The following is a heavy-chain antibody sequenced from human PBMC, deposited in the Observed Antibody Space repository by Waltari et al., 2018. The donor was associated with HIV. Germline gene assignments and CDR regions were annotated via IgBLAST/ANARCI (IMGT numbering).Heavy chain of an antibody. CDR3: ARVAVVYAIAPLSYYGMDV. V-gene: IGHV4-34*01. J-gene: IGHJ6*02. CDR1: GGSFSGYY. Sequence: QVQLQQWGAGLLKPSETLSLTCAVYGGSFSGYYWRWIRQPPGKGLEWIGEINHSGSTNYNPSLKSRVTISVDTSKNQFSLKLSSVTAADTAVYYCARVAVVYAIAPLSYYGMDVWGQGTTVTVSS. D-gene: IGHD2-8*02. CDR2: INHSGST.